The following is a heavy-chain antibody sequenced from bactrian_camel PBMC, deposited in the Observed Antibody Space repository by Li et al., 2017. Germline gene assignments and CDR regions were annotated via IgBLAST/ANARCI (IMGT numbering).Heavy chain of an antibody. V-gene: IGHV3S55*01. Sequence: VQLVESGGGSVQAGGSLRLSCAASRFTACMGWFREAPGKEREFVSALRNDGSTNYADSVRGRFTISQDNAKVTLFLQMNSMSPDDTAMYYCAADVRTRRKNLMWGLRCEVDDEYTLWGQGTQVTVS. D-gene: IGHD5*01. CDR1: RFTAC. CDR3: AADVRTRRKNLMWGLRCEVDDEYTL. J-gene: IGHJ4*01. CDR2: LRNDGST.